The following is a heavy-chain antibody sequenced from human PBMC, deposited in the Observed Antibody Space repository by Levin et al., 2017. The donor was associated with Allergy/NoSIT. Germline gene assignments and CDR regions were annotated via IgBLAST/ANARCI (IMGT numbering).Heavy chain of an antibody. Sequence: GGSLRLSCAASGFTFSSYAMSWVRQAPGKGLEWVSAISGSGGSTYYADSVKGRFTISRDNSKNTLYLQMNSLRAEDTAVYYCAKVKGLGTTLLGGYCFDYWGQGTLVTVSS. CDR2: ISGSGGST. J-gene: IGHJ4*02. CDR1: GFTFSSYA. CDR3: AKVKGLGTTLLGGYCFDY. D-gene: IGHD7-27*01. V-gene: IGHV3-23*01.